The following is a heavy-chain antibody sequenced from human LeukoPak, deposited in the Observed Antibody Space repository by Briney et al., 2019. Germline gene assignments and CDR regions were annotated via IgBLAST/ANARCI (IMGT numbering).Heavy chain of an antibody. V-gene: IGHV5-51*01. CDR2: IYPGDSDP. CDR1: GYSFSNEW. D-gene: IGHD5-24*01. Sequence: GESLKISCKASGYSFSNEWIGWVRKVPGKGLEWMGIIYPGDSDPRYSPSLQGQVTISADKSINTAFQQWSSLGASDTAIYFCARQRPGYINDAFDIWGQGTRVTVSS. J-gene: IGHJ3*02. CDR3: ARQRPGYINDAFDI.